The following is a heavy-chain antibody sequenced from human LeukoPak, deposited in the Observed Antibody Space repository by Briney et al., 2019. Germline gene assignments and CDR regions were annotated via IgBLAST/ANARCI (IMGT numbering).Heavy chain of an antibody. J-gene: IGHJ5*02. CDR1: GYTFTNYG. CDR3: ARDGRKVRGVIIANWFDP. Sequence: ASVKVSCKASGYTFTNYGISWVRQPPGQGLEWMGWINPNSGGTNYAQKFQGRVTMTRDTSISTAYMELSRLRSDDTAVYYCARDGRKVRGVIIANWFDPWGQGTLVTVSS. CDR2: INPNSGGT. V-gene: IGHV1-2*02. D-gene: IGHD3-10*01.